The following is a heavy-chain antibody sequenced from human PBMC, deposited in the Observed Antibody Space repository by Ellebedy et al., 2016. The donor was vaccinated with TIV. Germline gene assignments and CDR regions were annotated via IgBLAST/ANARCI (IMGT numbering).Heavy chain of an antibody. CDR2: IYPHDFDI. Sequence: KVSCKASGYNFASYWIAWARQMPGKGLEWRGIIYPHDFDIRYSPSFQGQVTISADKSITTAYLQWSSLKASDSAIYYCTRRMVRGRGFDYWGQGALVTVSS. D-gene: IGHD3-10*01. CDR1: GYNFASYW. V-gene: IGHV5-51*01. J-gene: IGHJ4*02. CDR3: TRRMVRGRGFDY.